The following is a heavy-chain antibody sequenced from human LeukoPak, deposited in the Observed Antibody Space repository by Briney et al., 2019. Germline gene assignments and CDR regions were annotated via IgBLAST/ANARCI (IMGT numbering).Heavy chain of an antibody. V-gene: IGHV3-23*01. CDR3: VKEPGNISAGY. Sequence: PRGSLRLSCAASGFTFNNYAMIWVRQAPGKGLEWVSLISGTGNSIYYADSVKGRFTISRDNSKNTLFLQMNSLRAEDTAVYYCVKEPGNISAGYWGPGTLVTVSS. D-gene: IGHD2/OR15-2a*01. CDR2: ISGTGNSI. J-gene: IGHJ4*02. CDR1: GFTFNNYA.